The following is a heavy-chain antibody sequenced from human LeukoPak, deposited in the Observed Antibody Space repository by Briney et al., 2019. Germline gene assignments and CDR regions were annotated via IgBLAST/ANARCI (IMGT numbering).Heavy chain of an antibody. CDR3: ARGFESSTSYVSDFDF. V-gene: IGHV1-69*04. CDR2: IIPILGIT. Sequence: SVKVSCKASGYTFITYYMHWVRQAPGQGLEWMGRIIPILGITNYAQNFQGRVTITADKSTTTAYMELSSLRSEDTAAYFCARGFESSTSYVSDFDFWGQGTLVTVSS. D-gene: IGHD3-16*01. CDR1: GYTFITYY. J-gene: IGHJ4*02.